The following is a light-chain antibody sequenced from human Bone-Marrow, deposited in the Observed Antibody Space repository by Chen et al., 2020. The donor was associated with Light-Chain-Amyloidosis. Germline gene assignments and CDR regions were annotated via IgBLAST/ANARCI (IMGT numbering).Light chain of an antibody. Sequence: DIVMTQSPDSLAVSLGERATINCKSSQSVLYSSNNKNYLAWYQQKPGQPPKLLIYWASTRESGVPDRFSGSGSGTDFTLTISRLQAEDVADYYCQQYYSTPTFGQGTKLEIK. V-gene: IGKV4-1*01. CDR3: QQYYSTPT. CDR2: WAS. CDR1: QSVLYSSNNKNY. J-gene: IGKJ2*01.